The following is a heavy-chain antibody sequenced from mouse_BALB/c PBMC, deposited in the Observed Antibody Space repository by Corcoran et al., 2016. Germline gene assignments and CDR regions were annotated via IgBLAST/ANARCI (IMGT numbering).Heavy chain of an antibody. J-gene: IGHJ3*01. CDR1: GFNIKDTY. D-gene: IGHD2-10*02. CDR3: AYGNYEAWFAY. CDR2: IDPANGNT. Sequence: EVQLQQSGAELVKPGASVKLSCTASGFNIKDTYMHWVKQRPEQGLEWIGRIDPANGNTKYDPKFQGKATITADTSPNTAYLQLSSLTSEDTAVYYCAYGNYEAWFAYWGQGTLVTVSA. V-gene: IGHV14-3*02.